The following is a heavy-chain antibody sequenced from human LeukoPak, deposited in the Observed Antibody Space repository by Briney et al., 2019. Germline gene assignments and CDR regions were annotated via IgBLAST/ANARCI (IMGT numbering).Heavy chain of an antibody. CDR1: GGSFSGYY. V-gene: IGHV4-34*01. D-gene: IGHD5-18*01. CDR2: INHSGST. Sequence: SETLSLTCAVYGGSFSGYYWSWIRQPPGKGLEWIGEINHSGSTNYNPSLKSRVTISVDTSKNQFSLKLSSVTAADTAVYYCARGRGYGFIYWGQGTLVTVSS. CDR3: ARGRGYGFIY. J-gene: IGHJ4*02.